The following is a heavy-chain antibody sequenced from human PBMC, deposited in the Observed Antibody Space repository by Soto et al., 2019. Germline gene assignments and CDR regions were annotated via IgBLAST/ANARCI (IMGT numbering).Heavy chain of an antibody. D-gene: IGHD6-19*01. CDR2: ISSSSSYI. V-gene: IGHV3-21*01. J-gene: IGHJ6*02. CDR3: ARDPLGIAVVTRMDV. CDR1: GFTFSSYS. Sequence: GGSLRLSCAASGFTFSSYSMNWVRQAPGKGLEWVSSISSSSSYIYYADSVKGRFTISRDNAKNSLYLQMNSLRAEDTAVYYCARDPLGIAVVTRMDVWGQGTTVTVSS.